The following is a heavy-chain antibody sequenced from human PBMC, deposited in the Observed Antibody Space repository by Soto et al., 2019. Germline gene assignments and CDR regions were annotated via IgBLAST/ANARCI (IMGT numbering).Heavy chain of an antibody. D-gene: IGHD3-10*01. CDR1: GGTFSSYA. J-gene: IGHJ3*02. Sequence: SVKVSCRASGGTFSSYAISWVRQAPGQGLEWMGGIIPIFGTANYAQKFQGRVTITADESTSTAYMELSSLRSEDTAVYYCARDLETGYGGFAGAFDIWGQGTMVTVSS. CDR3: ARDLETGYGGFAGAFDI. CDR2: IIPIFGTA. V-gene: IGHV1-69*13.